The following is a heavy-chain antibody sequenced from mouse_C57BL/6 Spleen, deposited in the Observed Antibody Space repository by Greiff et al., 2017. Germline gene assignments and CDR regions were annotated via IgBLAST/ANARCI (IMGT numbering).Heavy chain of an antibody. Sequence: VQLQQSGPELVKPGASVKISCKASGYAFSSSWMNWVKQRPGKGLEWIGRIYPGDGDTNYNGQFKGKATLTADKSSSTAYMQLSSLTSEDSAVYFGARGEYDYPALFAYWGQGTLVTVSA. CDR3: ARGEYDYPALFAY. CDR1: GYAFSSSW. J-gene: IGHJ3*01. V-gene: IGHV1-82*01. CDR2: IYPGDGDT. D-gene: IGHD2-4*01.